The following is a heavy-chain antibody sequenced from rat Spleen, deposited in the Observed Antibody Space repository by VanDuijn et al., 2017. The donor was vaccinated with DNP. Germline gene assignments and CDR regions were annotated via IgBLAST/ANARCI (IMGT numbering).Heavy chain of an antibody. CDR2: INSAGSI. J-gene: IGHJ4*01. V-gene: IGHV3-3*01. CDR3: ARWPGYNPPYAMDA. CDR1: GYSITGDY. Sequence: EVQLQESGPGLVKPSQSLSLTCSVTGYSITGDYWGWIRKLPGNKMEWMGYINSAGSIEYNPSLKGRISITRDTSKNQFFLQVNSVTTEDTATYYCARWPGYNPPYAMDAWGQGTSVTVSS. D-gene: IGHD1-4*01.